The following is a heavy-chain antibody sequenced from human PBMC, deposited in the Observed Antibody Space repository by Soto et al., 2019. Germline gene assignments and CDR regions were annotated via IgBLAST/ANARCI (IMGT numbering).Heavy chain of an antibody. CDR3: ARRHLAVAVSPWFDP. Sequence: QVTLKESGPVLVKHTETLTLRCTVSGLSITDSEMGVSWIRQPPGQPLEWLAHIDSSGEKSYRTFLKSRLAIYKDTSKSQIVLTMTNMDPADTATYYCARRHLAVAVSPWFDPWGQGIPVTVSS. CDR2: IDSSGEK. V-gene: IGHV2-26*01. CDR1: GLSITDSEMG. D-gene: IGHD6-19*01. J-gene: IGHJ5*02.